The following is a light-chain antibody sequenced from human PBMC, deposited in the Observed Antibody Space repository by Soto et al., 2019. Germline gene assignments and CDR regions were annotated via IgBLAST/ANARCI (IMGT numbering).Light chain of an antibody. CDR1: QSLSSSQ. CDR3: QQYGSSPRT. J-gene: IGKJ1*01. Sequence: EIVLTQSPGTLSLSPGERATLSCRASQSLSSSQLAWYQQKPGQAPRLLIHDASSRATGISDRFTGSGSGTDFTLTITTLEPEEFAVYYCQQYGSSPRTFGLGTKVDIK. CDR2: DAS. V-gene: IGKV3-20*01.